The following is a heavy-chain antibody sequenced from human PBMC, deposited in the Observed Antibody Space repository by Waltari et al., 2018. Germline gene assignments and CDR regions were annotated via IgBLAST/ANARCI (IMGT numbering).Heavy chain of an antibody. CDR1: GYTFTSYA. D-gene: IGHD3-3*01. CDR2: INAGNGNT. CDR3: ARTSITIFGVVYWFDP. Sequence: QVQLVQSGAEVRKPGASVKVSCHASGYTFTSYALHQVRPAPGQRLEWMGWINAGNGNTKYSQEFQGRVTITRDTSASTAYMELSSLRSEDTAVYYCARTSITIFGVVYWFDPWGQGTLVTVSS. V-gene: IGHV1-3*01. J-gene: IGHJ5*02.